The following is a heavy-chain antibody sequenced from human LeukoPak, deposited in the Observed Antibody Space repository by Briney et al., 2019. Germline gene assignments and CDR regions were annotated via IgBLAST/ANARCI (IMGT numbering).Heavy chain of an antibody. CDR2: INHSGST. CDR1: GGSFSGYY. Sequence: SETLSLTCAVYGGSFSGYYWSWIRQPPGKGLEWIGEINHSGSTIYNPSLKSRVAISVDTSKNQFSLNLDSVTAADTAVYYCARGGSSCTNGVCYTVEGVFYPRYFDYWGQGTLVTVSS. CDR3: ARGGSSCTNGVCYTVEGVFYPRYFDY. V-gene: IGHV4-34*01. D-gene: IGHD2-8*01. J-gene: IGHJ4*02.